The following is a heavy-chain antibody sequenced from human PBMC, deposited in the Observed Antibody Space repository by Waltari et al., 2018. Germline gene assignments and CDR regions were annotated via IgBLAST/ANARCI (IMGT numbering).Heavy chain of an antibody. V-gene: IGHV4-30-2*01. CDR3: ARDRITMVQGVVNHDAFDI. Sequence: QLQLQESGSGLVKPSQTLSLTCAVSGGSISSGGYSWRWIRQPPGKGLEWIGYIYHSGSTYYNPSLKSRVTISVDRSKNQFSLKLSSVTAADTAVYYCARDRITMVQGVVNHDAFDIWGQGTMVTVSS. CDR2: IYHSGST. CDR1: GGSISSGGYS. D-gene: IGHD3-10*01. J-gene: IGHJ3*02.